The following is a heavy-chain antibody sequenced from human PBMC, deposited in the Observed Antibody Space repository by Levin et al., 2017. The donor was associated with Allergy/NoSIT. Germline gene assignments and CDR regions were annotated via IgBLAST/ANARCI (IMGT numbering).Heavy chain of an antibody. V-gene: IGHV3-30*18. CDR3: AKDRGSGSSAIDY. D-gene: IGHD3-10*01. CDR2: ISYDGSNK. Sequence: GGSLRLSCAASGFTFSNYGMHWVRQAPGKGLEWVAVISYDGSNKYYADSVKGRFTISRDNSKNTLFLQMNSLRAEDTAVYYCAKDRGSGSSAIDYWGQGTLVTVSS. J-gene: IGHJ4*02. CDR1: GFTFSNYG.